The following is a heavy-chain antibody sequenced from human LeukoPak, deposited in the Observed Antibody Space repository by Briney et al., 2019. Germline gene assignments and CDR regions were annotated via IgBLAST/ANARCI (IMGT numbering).Heavy chain of an antibody. CDR1: GGSISSYY. CDR2: IYTSGST. CDR3: ARIRLEWLPSPYYYYTDV. D-gene: IGHD3-3*01. J-gene: IGHJ6*03. Sequence: SETLSLTCTVSGGSISSYYWSWIRQPAGKGLEWIGRIYTSGSTNYNPSLKSRVTMSVDTSKNQFSLKLSSVTAADTAVYYCARIRLEWLPSPYYYYTDVWGKGTTVTVSS. V-gene: IGHV4-4*07.